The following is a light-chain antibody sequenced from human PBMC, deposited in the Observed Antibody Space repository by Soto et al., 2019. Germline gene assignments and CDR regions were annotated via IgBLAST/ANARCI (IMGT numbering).Light chain of an antibody. CDR3: CSYAGSYTFARKV. J-gene: IGLJ1*01. V-gene: IGLV2-11*01. Sequence: QSALTQPRSVSGSPGQSVTISCTGTSSDVAIYNYISWYQQHPGEAPKLMIHDVSERPSGVPDRFSGSKSGNTASLTISGLQAEDEADYYCCSYAGSYTFARKVFGTGTKSPS. CDR2: DVS. CDR1: SSDVAIYNY.